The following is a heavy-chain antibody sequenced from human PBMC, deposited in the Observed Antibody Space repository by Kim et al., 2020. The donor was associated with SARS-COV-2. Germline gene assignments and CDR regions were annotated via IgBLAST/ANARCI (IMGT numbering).Heavy chain of an antibody. D-gene: IGHD2-2*01. CDR1: GGSISSSSYY. J-gene: IGHJ4*02. V-gene: IGHV4-39*01. CDR2: IYYSGST. Sequence: SETLSLTCTVSGGSISSSSYYWGWIRQPPGKGLEWIGSIYYSGSTYYNPSLKSRVTISVDTSKNQFSLKLSSVTAADTAVYYCARSGLTEDPPYCSSTSCYDGGYYFDYWGQGTLVTVSS. CDR3: ARSGLTEDPPYCSSTSCYDGGYYFDY.